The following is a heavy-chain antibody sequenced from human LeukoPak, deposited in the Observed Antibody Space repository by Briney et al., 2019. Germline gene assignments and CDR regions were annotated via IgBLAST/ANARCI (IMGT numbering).Heavy chain of an antibody. J-gene: IGHJ6*03. D-gene: IGHD3-9*01. V-gene: IGHV4-4*07. CDR2: IYTSGST. CDR3: AREVPYDILTGYSGYMDV. CDR1: GGSISSYY. Sequence: PPETLSLTCTVSGGSISSYYWSWIRQPAGKGLEWIGRIYTSGSTNYNPSLKSRVTMSVDTSKNQFSLQLSSVTAADTAVYYCAREVPYDILTGYSGYMDVWGKGTTVTVSS.